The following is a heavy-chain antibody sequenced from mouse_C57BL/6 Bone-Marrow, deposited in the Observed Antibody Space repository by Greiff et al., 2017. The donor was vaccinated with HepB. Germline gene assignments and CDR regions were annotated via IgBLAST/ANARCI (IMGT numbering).Heavy chain of an antibody. V-gene: IGHV10-1*01. CDR2: IRSKSNNYAT. Sequence: EVMLVESGGGLVQPKGSLKLSCAASGFSFNTYAMNWVRQAPGKGLEWVARIRSKSNNYATYYADSVKDRFTISRDDSESMLYLQMNNVKTEDTAMYYCVRAISAGYFDVWGTGTTVTVSS. CDR3: VRAISAGYFDV. CDR1: GFSFNTYA. J-gene: IGHJ1*03.